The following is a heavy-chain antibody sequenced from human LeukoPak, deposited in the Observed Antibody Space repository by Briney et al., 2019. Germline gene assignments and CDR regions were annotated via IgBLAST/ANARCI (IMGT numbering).Heavy chain of an antibody. V-gene: IGHV3-48*01. D-gene: IGHD6-19*01. Sequence: GGSLRLSCAGSGFILSAHSMNWVRQAPGKGLEWVSYISGSGSSIDYADSVGGRFTISRDSAKNSLYLQMNNLRAEDTAVYYFAKGTGASAWLADYWGQGTLVTVSS. CDR3: AKGTGASAWLADY. CDR2: ISGSGSSI. J-gene: IGHJ4*02. CDR1: GFILSAHS.